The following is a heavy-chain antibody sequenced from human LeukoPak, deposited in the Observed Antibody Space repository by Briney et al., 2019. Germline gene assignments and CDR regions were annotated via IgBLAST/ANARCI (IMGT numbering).Heavy chain of an antibody. J-gene: IGHJ4*02. CDR3: ARSPPSRYCSGGSCQTFDY. CDR2: IYSGGST. D-gene: IGHD2-15*01. V-gene: IGHV3-53*01. CDR1: GFTFSSYS. Sequence: GGSLRLSCAASGFTFSSYSMNWVRQAPGKGLEWVSVIYSGGSTYYADSVKGRFTISRDNSKNTLYLQMNSLRAEDTAVYYCARSPPSRYCSGGSCQTFDYWGQGTLVTVSS.